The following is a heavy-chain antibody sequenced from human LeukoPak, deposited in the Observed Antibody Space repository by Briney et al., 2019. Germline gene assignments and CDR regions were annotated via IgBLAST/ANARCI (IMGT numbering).Heavy chain of an antibody. V-gene: IGHV4-59*11. D-gene: IGHD6-19*01. J-gene: IGHJ5*01. CDR2: ISYSGST. CDR1: GGSISSHY. CDR3: AGDKVAVDGPRFHP. Sequence: SETLSLTCLVSGGSISSHYWTWIRQPPGKGLEWIGYISYSGSTNYNPSLKSRVTMSVDTSKNHFSLKLTSVTAADTAVYYCAGDKVAVDGPRFHPWGQGTLVTGSS.